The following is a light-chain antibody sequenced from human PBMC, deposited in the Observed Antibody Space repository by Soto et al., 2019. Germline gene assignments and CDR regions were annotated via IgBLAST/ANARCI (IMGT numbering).Light chain of an antibody. Sequence: QSALTQPASVSGSPGQSITIPCTGTSSDVGGYNYVSWYQQHPGKAPKLMIYDVTKRPSGVSNRFSGSRSGNTASLTISGLQAEDEADYYCCSYAGSSTLYVFGTGTKVTVL. CDR3: CSYAGSSTLYV. CDR1: SSDVGGYNY. V-gene: IGLV2-23*02. CDR2: DVT. J-gene: IGLJ1*01.